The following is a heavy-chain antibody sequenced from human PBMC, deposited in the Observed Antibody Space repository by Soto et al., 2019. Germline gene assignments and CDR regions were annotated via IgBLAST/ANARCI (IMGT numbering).Heavy chain of an antibody. CDR3: ARGGITMAHPLDP. J-gene: IGHJ5*02. CDR1: GYTFTNYG. D-gene: IGHD3-10*01. CDR2: ISGYNGNT. Sequence: ASVKVSCKTSGYTFTNYGITCVLQSPGQGLEWMGWISGYNGNTNYAQKFQGRVTMTTDTSTSTAYMELRSLRSDDTAVYYCARGGITMAHPLDPWGQGTLVTVSS. V-gene: IGHV1-18*01.